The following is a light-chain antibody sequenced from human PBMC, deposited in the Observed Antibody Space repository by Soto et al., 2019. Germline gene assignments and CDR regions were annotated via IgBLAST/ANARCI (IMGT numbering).Light chain of an antibody. Sequence: QSALTQPASVSGSPGQSITISCTGTSSDVGGYNYVSWFQQYPGKAPKLMIYDVSTRPSGVSNRFSGSKSGNTASLTISGLQAQDEADYYFSSYTTTDPYVFGTGTKVTVL. V-gene: IGLV2-14*01. CDR3: SSYTTTDPYV. CDR1: SSDVGGYNY. J-gene: IGLJ1*01. CDR2: DVS.